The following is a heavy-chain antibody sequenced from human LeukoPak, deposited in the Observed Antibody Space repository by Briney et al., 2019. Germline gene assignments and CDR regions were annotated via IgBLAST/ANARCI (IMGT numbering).Heavy chain of an antibody. Sequence: GGTLRLSCAASGFTFSSYDMSWVRQAPGKGLEWVSDISGSGGSTYYADSGKGGYTISRDNSNNTLYLQLNSLRAEDTAVYYCAKDFAAAALNWFDPWGQGTLVTVSS. CDR3: AKDFAAAALNWFDP. CDR2: ISGSGGST. D-gene: IGHD6-13*01. CDR1: GFTFSSYD. J-gene: IGHJ5*02. V-gene: IGHV3-23*01.